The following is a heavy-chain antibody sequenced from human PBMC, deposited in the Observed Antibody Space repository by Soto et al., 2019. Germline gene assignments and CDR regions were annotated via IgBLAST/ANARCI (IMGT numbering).Heavy chain of an antibody. J-gene: IGHJ3*02. V-gene: IGHV4-31*03. CDR1: GGSISSGGYY. CDR2: IYYSGST. Sequence: PSETLSLTCTVSGGSISSGGYYWSWIRQHPGKGLEWIGYIYYSGSTYYNPSLKSRVTISVDTSKNQFSLKLSSVTAADTAVYYCASLVVVAATPAFDIWGQGTMVTVSS. CDR3: ASLVVVAATPAFDI. D-gene: IGHD2-15*01.